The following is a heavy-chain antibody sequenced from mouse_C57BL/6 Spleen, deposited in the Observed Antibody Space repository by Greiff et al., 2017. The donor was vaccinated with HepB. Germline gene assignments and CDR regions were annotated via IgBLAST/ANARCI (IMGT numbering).Heavy chain of an antibody. Sequence: QVQLQQPGAELVRPGSSVKLSCKASGYTFTSYWMDWVKQRPGQGLEWIGNIYPSDSETHYNQKFKDKATVTVDKSSSTAYMQLSSLTSEDSAVYYCARGAYGNSYFDYWGQGTTLTVSS. V-gene: IGHV1-61*01. J-gene: IGHJ2*01. CDR2: IYPSDSET. CDR1: GYTFTSYW. CDR3: ARGAYGNSYFDY. D-gene: IGHD2-1*01.